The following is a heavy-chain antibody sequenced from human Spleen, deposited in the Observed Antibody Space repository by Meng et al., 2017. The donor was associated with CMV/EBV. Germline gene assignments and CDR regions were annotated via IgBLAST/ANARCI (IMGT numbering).Heavy chain of an antibody. D-gene: IGHD4-17*01. CDR2: ISYDGSNK. V-gene: IGHV3-30*04. CDR3: ARRRGVSGGTVSMNWFDP. Sequence: GESLKISCAASGFTFNTYAMHWVRQAPGKGLEWVAVISYDGSNKYTADSVQGRLTISRDNSKNNLYLQMNSLTVEDTAVYYCARRRGVSGGTVSMNWFDPWGQGTLVTVSS. CDR1: GFTFNTYA. J-gene: IGHJ5*02.